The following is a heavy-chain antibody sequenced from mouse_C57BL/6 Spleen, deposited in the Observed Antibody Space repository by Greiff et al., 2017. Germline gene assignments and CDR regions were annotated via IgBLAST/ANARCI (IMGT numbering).Heavy chain of an antibody. V-gene: IGHV1-52*01. D-gene: IGHD2-4*01. Sequence: VQLQQPGAELVRPGSSVKLSCKASGYTFTSYWMHWVKQRPIQGLEWIGNIDPSDSETHYNQKFKDKATLTVDKSSSTAYMQLSSLTSEDSAVYYCARSGDYAAWFAYWGQGTLVTVSA. CDR3: ARSGDYAAWFAY. CDR2: IDPSDSET. J-gene: IGHJ3*01. CDR1: GYTFTSYW.